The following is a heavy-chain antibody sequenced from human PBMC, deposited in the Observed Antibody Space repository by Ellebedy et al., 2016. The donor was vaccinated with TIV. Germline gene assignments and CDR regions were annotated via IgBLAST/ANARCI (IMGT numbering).Heavy chain of an antibody. J-gene: IGHJ4*02. CDR3: ARGVDAGTDF. Sequence: LRLSCTVSGISISSDDYYWTWIRQHPGKGLEWIGYVHKRGSTYSNPSLTSRMTISIDTSKNQFSLRMHSVTAEDTAVYYCARGVDAGTDFWGQGTLVTVSS. CDR2: VHKRGST. V-gene: IGHV4-31*03. CDR1: GISISSDDYY. D-gene: IGHD6-13*01.